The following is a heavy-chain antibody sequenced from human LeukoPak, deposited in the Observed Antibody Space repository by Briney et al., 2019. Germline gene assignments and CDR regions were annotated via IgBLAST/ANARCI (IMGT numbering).Heavy chain of an antibody. CDR1: GGSISSYY. J-gene: IGHJ3*02. Sequence: SETLSLTCTVSGGSISSYYWSWIRQPPGKGLEWIGYIYYSGSTNYNPSLKSRVTISVDTSKNQFSLKLSSVTAADTAVYYCARVLYYYDSSGYHHDAFDIWGQGTMVTVSS. D-gene: IGHD3-22*01. V-gene: IGHV4-59*01. CDR3: ARVLYYYDSSGYHHDAFDI. CDR2: IYYSGST.